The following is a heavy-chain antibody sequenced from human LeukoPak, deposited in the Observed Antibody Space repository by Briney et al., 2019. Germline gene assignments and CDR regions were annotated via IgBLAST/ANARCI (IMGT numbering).Heavy chain of an antibody. CDR1: GGSMSGAY. J-gene: IGHJ5*02. CDR2: IYYSGST. CDR3: ARGGSRIANWFDP. D-gene: IGHD2-15*01. V-gene: IGHV4-59*01. Sequence: SETLSLTCNVSGGSMSGAYWSWIRQPPGEGLEWIGYIYYSGSTNYNPSLKSRVIISVDTSNNQFSLKLTSMTAADTAVYYCARGGSRIANWFDPWGQGILVTVSS.